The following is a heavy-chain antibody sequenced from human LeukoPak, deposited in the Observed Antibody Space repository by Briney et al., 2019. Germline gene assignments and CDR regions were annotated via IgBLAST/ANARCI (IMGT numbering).Heavy chain of an antibody. J-gene: IGHJ4*02. V-gene: IGHV3-9*03. Sequence: PGRSLRLSCAASGITFDDYAMHWVRQAPGKGLEWVSGISWNSGSIGYADSVKGRFTISRDNAKNSLYLQMNSLRAEDMALYYCAKGASGSYFDYWGQGTLVTVSS. CDR3: AKGASGSYFDY. CDR2: ISWNSGSI. D-gene: IGHD1-26*01. CDR1: GITFDDYA.